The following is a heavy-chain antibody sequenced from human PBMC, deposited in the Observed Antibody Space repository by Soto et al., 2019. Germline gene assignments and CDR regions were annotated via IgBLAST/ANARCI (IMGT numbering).Heavy chain of an antibody. V-gene: IGHV2-5*02. CDR1: GFSLSSSGVA. CDR2: FYWDGDK. CDR3: AHDAVTDHGGTDYFDF. J-gene: IGHJ4*02. D-gene: IGHD4-17*01. Sequence: QITLKESGPTLVKPTQTLTLTCTFSGFSLSSSGVAVGWIRQPPGKALEWLALFYWDGDKRYSPSLRNRLIISPDPSKNQVVLTMTNMDPVDTATYYCAHDAVTDHGGTDYFDFWGQGTLVTVSS.